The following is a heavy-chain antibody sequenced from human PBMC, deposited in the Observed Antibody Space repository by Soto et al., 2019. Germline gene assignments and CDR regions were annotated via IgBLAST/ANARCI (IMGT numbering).Heavy chain of an antibody. CDR2: IWYDGSNK. V-gene: IGHV3-33*01. Sequence: QVQLVESGGGVVQPGRSLRLSCAASGFTVSSYGMHWVRQAPGKGLEWVAVIWYDGSNKYYADSVKGRFTISRHNSKNTLYLQINSLRVEDTAVYYCARDRCGGDCYQVDYWGQGTLVTVSS. D-gene: IGHD2-21*02. CDR3: ARDRCGGDCYQVDY. J-gene: IGHJ4*02. CDR1: GFTVSSYG.